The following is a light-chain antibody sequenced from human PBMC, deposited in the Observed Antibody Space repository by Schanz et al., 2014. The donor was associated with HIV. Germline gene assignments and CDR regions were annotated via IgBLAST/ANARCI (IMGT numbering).Light chain of an antibody. CDR1: QRISKL. J-gene: IGKJ2*01. Sequence: DIQMTQSPSTLSASVGDRVTITCRASQRISKLVAWYQQNPGKAPNLLIYKASNLESGVPSRFSGSGSGTEFTLTISSLQPDDFATYYCQQYNSYPYTFGQGTKLEIK. CDR3: QQYNSYPYT. V-gene: IGKV1-5*03. CDR2: KAS.